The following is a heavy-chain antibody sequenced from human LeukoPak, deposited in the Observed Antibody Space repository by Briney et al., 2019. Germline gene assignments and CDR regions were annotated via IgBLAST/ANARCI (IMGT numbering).Heavy chain of an antibody. CDR2: ISYDGSNK. J-gene: IGHJ6*02. CDR1: GFTFSSYG. Sequence: GGSLRLSCAASGFTFSSYGMHWVRQAPGKGLEWVAVISYDGSNKYYADSVKGRFTISRDNSKNTLYLQMNSLRAEDTAVYYCASCGSTSCYRASEYYYGMDVWGQGTTVTVSS. CDR3: ASCGSTSCYRASEYYYGMDV. V-gene: IGHV3-30*03. D-gene: IGHD2-2*01.